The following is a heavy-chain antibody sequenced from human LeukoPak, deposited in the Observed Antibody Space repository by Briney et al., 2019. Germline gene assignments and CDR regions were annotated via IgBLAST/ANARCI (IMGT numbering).Heavy chain of an antibody. CDR2: INWNGGST. D-gene: IGHD3-22*01. V-gene: IGHV3-20*04. Sequence: GGSLRLSCAASGFTFDDYGMSWVRQAPGKGLEWVSGINWNGGSTGYAGSVKGRFTISRDNAKNSLYLQRNSLRAEDTALYYCARSSSSGYYYNLDYWGQGTLVTVSS. CDR1: GFTFDDYG. CDR3: ARSSSSGYYYNLDY. J-gene: IGHJ4*02.